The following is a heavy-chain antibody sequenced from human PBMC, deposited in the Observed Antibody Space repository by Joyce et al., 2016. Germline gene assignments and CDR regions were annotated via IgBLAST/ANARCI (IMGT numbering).Heavy chain of an antibody. D-gene: IGHD5-12*01. J-gene: IGHJ6*03. CDR3: ARIRGYDFSSSMDV. Sequence: EVQLVESGGGVVRPGGSLRLSCAASGFSFDDYGMSWVRQAPGKGLEWVSGSNWNGGSTGYADSVKGRFTISRDNAKNSLYLQMNSLRAEDTALYHCARIRGYDFSSSMDVWGKGTTVTVSS. CDR1: GFSFDDYG. V-gene: IGHV3-20*01. CDR2: SNWNGGST.